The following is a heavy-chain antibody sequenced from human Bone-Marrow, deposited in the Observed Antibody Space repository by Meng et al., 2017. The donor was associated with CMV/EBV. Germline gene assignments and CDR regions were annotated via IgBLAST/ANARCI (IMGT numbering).Heavy chain of an antibody. CDR3: ATSWGTFDN. J-gene: IGHJ4*02. V-gene: IGHV3-48*04. CDR2: ITGSSSTI. Sequence: SCAASGFTFTTYSMNWVRQAPGEGLEWVSYITGSSSTINYADSVKGRFTISRDNAKNLLYLQLNSLRAEDTAVYYCATSWGTFDNWGQGTLVTVSS. CDR1: GFTFTTYS. D-gene: IGHD3-16*01.